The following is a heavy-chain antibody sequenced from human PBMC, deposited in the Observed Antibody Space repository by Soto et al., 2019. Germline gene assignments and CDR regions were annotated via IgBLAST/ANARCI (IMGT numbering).Heavy chain of an antibody. D-gene: IGHD3-3*01. CDR3: ARGILEWLSIPRGSYYYYYGMDV. V-gene: IGHV1-69*01. J-gene: IGHJ6*02. Sequence: QVPLVQSGAEVKKPGSSVKVSCKASGGTFSSYGFSWVRQAPGQGLEWMGGIIPIFGTANYAQKFQGRVTITADESTSTAYMELSSLRSEDTAVYYCARGILEWLSIPRGSYYYYYGMDVWGQGTTVTVSS. CDR1: GGTFSSYG. CDR2: IIPIFGTA.